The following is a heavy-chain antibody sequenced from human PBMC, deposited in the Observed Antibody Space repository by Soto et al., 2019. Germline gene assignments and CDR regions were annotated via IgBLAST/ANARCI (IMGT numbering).Heavy chain of an antibody. CDR3: ARDRVYNGSYFFDY. CDR1: GFNVSSHH. J-gene: IGHJ4*02. V-gene: IGHV3-53*01. Sequence: ESGGGVIQPGGSLRLSCAASGFNVSSHHMNWVRQAPGKGLEWVSVIYSGDTTYYAESVKGRFIISRDNSRNTLFLQMNTLRVEDTAVYYCARDRVYNGSYFFDYWGQGALVTVSS. CDR2: IYSGDTT. D-gene: IGHD1-26*01.